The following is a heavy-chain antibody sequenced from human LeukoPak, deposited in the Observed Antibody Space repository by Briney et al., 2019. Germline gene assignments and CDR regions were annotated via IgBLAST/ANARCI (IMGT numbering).Heavy chain of an antibody. Sequence: GGSLRLSCAASGFTFSSYSMNWVRQAPGKGLEWVSSISSSSSYIYYADSVKGRFTISGDNAKNSLYLQMNSLRAEDTAVYYCAASIAVAGTGGYYYYGMDVWGQGTTVTVSS. CDR3: AASIAVAGTGGYYYYGMDV. J-gene: IGHJ6*02. V-gene: IGHV3-21*01. D-gene: IGHD6-19*01. CDR2: ISSSSSYI. CDR1: GFTFSSYS.